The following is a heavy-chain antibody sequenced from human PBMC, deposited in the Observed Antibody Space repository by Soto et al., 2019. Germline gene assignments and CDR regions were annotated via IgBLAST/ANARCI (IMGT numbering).Heavy chain of an antibody. CDR3: ARGRIAAAGLDFDD. Sequence: SETLSLTCTVSDGSISSYYWNWIRQPPGKRLEWIGYIYYSGSSNYNSNYNPSLKSRVTISVDTSKNQFSLKLRSVTAADTAVYYCARGRIAAAGLDFDDWGQGTLVTVSS. V-gene: IGHV4-59*01. D-gene: IGHD6-13*01. J-gene: IGHJ4*02. CDR1: DGSISSYY. CDR2: IYYSGSSNYNS.